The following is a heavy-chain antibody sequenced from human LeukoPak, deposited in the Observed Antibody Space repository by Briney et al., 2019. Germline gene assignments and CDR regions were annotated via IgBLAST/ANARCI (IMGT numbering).Heavy chain of an antibody. CDR1: GGSISSSSYY. V-gene: IGHV4-39*01. D-gene: IGHD6-13*01. Sequence: SQTLSLTCTVSGGSISSSSYYWGWIRQPPGEGLEWIGRIYYSGSTYYNPSLKSRVTISVDTSKNQFSLKLSSVTAADTAVYYCARRRDGSSSQINWFDPWGQGTLVTVSS. CDR3: ARRRDGSSSQINWFDP. J-gene: IGHJ5*02. CDR2: IYYSGST.